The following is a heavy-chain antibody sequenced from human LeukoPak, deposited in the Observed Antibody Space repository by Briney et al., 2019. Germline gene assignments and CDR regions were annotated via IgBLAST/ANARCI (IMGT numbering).Heavy chain of an antibody. V-gene: IGHV3-53*04. Sequence: GVPLRLSCTASGFTVRIKHKMWLPQAPGKGRVGFAVFYSGGDTYYADSVKGGFTISRHNSENTLFLQMNSLRPEDTAVYFCARYCGGDWYCAFDIWGQGTMVTVSS. CDR1: GFTVRIKH. J-gene: IGHJ3*02. D-gene: IGHD2-21*02. CDR2: FYSGGDT. CDR3: ARYCGGDWYCAFDI.